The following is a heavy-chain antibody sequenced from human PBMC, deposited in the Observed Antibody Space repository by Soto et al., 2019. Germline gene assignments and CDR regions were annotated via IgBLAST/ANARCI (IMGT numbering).Heavy chain of an antibody. D-gene: IGHD2-21*02. V-gene: IGHV4-30-4*01. CDR1: GGSISSGDYY. J-gene: IGHJ4*02. CDR3: ARSVWAVVTAINFDY. Sequence: TLSLTCTVSGGSISSGDYYWSWIRQPPGKGLEWIGYIYYSGSTYYNPSLKSRVTISVDTSKNQFSLKLSSVTAADTAVYYCARSVWAVVTAINFDYWGQGTLVTVSS. CDR2: IYYSGST.